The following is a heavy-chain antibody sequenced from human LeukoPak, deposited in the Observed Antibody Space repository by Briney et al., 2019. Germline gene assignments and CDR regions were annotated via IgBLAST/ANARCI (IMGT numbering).Heavy chain of an antibody. V-gene: IGHV4-59*08. Sequence: PSETLSLTCTVSGGSISSYYWSWIRQPPGEGLEWIGYIYYSGSTNYNPSLKSRVTISVDTSKNQFSLKLSSVTAADTAVYCCARLSAAPGAFDIWGQGTMVTVSS. D-gene: IGHD6-13*01. CDR1: GGSISSYY. CDR2: IYYSGST. J-gene: IGHJ3*02. CDR3: ARLSAAPGAFDI.